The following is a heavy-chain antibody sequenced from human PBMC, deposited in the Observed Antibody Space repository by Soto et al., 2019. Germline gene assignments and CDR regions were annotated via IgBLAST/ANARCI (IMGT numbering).Heavy chain of an antibody. CDR2: IIPIFGTA. CDR1: GGTFSSYA. Sequence: QVQLVQSGAEVKKPGSSVKVSCKASGGTFSSYAISWVRQAPGQGLEWMGGIIPIFGTANYAQKFQGRVTITADESTSNAYMERSTLRSEDRAVYYCAGGGWEMATINGYYYYDGMDVWGQGTTVTVSS. CDR3: AGGGWEMATINGYYYYDGMDV. V-gene: IGHV1-69*01. D-gene: IGHD5-12*01. J-gene: IGHJ6*02.